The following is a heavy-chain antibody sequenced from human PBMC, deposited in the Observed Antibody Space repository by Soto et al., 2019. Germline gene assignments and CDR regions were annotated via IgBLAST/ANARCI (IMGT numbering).Heavy chain of an antibody. D-gene: IGHD2-21*02. Sequence: QLPLQESGPGLVKPSETLSLTCTVSGGSISSSSYYWGWIRQPPGKGLEWIGSIYYSGSTYYNPSLKSRVTISVDTSKNQFSLKLSSVTAADTAVYYCARSGYCGGDCYIRVWGQGTLVTVSS. V-gene: IGHV4-39*01. CDR3: ARSGYCGGDCYIRV. CDR2: IYYSGST. CDR1: GGSISSSSYY. J-gene: IGHJ4*02.